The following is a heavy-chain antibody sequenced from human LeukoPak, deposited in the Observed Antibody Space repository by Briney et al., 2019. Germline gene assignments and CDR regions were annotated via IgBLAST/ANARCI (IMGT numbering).Heavy chain of an antibody. Sequence: SETLCLTCTVSGGSISSYYWNWIRQPPGKGLEYIGYIYYSGSTNYNPSLKSRITISLDTSKNQFSLKLNSVTAADTAVYYCARGSSGWYGYYFHYWGQGTLVTVSS. J-gene: IGHJ4*02. CDR2: IYYSGST. CDR3: ARGSSGWYGYYFHY. CDR1: GGSISSYY. D-gene: IGHD6-19*01. V-gene: IGHV4-59*01.